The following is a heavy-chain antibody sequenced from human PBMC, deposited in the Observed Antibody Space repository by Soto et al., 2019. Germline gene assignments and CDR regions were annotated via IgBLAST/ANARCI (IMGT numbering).Heavy chain of an antibody. J-gene: IGHJ4*02. D-gene: IGHD2-21*02. CDR3: VRGPYCGGDCYFAS. CDR1: GGSVSDYY. CDR2: IHPGGNT. Sequence: SETPSLICTVYGGSVSDYYWSWVRQPAGKGLEWIGRIHPGGNTNYSPSLMSRVTMSVDTSHNQFSLKLTSVTAADTAVYYCVRGPYCGGDCYFASWGQGALVTVSS. V-gene: IGHV4-4*07.